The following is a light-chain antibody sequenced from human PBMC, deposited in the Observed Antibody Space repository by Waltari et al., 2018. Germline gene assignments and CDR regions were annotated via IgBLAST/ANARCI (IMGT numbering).Light chain of an antibody. J-gene: IGKJ1*01. Sequence: DIQMTQSPSSLSASVGEKVTITCQASQSINSWLTWYQQKPGKVPKPLIYRTSSLESGVPSRFSGSGSGTDFTLTISSLQPEDFATYYCQQYNSAPWTFGQGTKVEIK. CDR2: RTS. V-gene: IGKV1-5*01. CDR3: QQYNSAPWT. CDR1: QSINSW.